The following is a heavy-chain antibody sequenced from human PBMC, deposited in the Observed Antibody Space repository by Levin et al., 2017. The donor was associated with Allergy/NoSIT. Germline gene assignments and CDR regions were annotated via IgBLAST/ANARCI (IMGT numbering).Heavy chain of an antibody. J-gene: IGHJ4*02. CDR3: ARAEVGSEH. CDR1: GGSISSGSYY. Sequence: SETLSLTCKVSGGSISSGSYYWSWIRQPAAKGLEWIGRIYSSGSANYNPSLKSRFTISVDTSKNQFSLKLSSVTAADTAVYYCARAEVGSEHWGQGTLVTVSS. CDR2: IYSSGSA. D-gene: IGHD3-10*01. V-gene: IGHV4-61*02.